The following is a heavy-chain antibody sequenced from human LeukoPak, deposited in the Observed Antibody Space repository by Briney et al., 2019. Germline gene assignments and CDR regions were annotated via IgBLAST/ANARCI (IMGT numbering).Heavy chain of an antibody. CDR1: GGSISSGSYY. Sequence: SQTLSLTCTVSGGSISSGSYYWSWIRQPAGKGLDWIGRIYTSGSTNYNPSLKSRVTISVDTSKNQFSLKLSSVTAADTAVYYCARELGEWLSLDYWGQGTLVTVSS. J-gene: IGHJ4*02. CDR3: ARELGEWLSLDY. CDR2: IYTSGST. D-gene: IGHD3-3*01. V-gene: IGHV4-61*02.